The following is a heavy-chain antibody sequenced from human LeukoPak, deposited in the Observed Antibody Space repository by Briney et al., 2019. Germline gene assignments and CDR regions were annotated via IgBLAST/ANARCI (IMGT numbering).Heavy chain of an antibody. V-gene: IGHV5-51*01. Sequence: GESLKISCKVSGYSFPSYWITWVRQMPGKGLEWMGIIYPGDSDTRYSPSFQGQVTISADKSISTAYLQWSSLKASDTAMYYCARYEWGGATTEYWFDPWGQGTLVTVSS. CDR1: GYSFPSYW. J-gene: IGHJ5*02. CDR3: ARYEWGGATTEYWFDP. D-gene: IGHD1-26*01. CDR2: IYPGDSDT.